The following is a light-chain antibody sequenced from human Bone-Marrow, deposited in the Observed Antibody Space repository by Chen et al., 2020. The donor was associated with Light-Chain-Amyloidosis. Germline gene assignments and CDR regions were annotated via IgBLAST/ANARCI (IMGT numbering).Light chain of an antibody. CDR1: KIGATS. CDR3: QVWDRSSDRPV. Sequence: SYVLTQPSSVSVAPDQTAPISCGGNKIGATSVHWYQQTPGQAPLLVFYDDSDRPSGIPERLSGSNSGNTATLTISRVEAGDEADYYCQVWDRSSDRPVFGGGTKLTVL. CDR2: DDS. J-gene: IGLJ3*02. V-gene: IGLV3-21*02.